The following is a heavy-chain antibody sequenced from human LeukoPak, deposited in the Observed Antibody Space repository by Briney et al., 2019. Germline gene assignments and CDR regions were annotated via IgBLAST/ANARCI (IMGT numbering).Heavy chain of an antibody. J-gene: IGHJ6*03. D-gene: IGHD3-9*01. V-gene: IGHV3-30*04. Sequence: PGGSLRLSCEASGFTFSHYGIHWVRQTPGKGLEWEAAISSDGVEKHYADSVKGRFTISRDNSKSTLYLQMNSLRAEDTALYYCAREGHYDILTGYSPVEYYFYYMDVWGKGTTVTVSS. CDR1: GFTFSHYG. CDR3: AREGHYDILTGYSPVEYYFYYMDV. CDR2: ISSDGVEK.